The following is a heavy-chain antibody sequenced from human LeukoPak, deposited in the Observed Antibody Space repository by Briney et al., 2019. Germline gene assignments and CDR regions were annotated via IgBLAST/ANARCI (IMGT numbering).Heavy chain of an antibody. V-gene: IGHV1-8*01. CDR2: MNPNSGNT. D-gene: IGHD3-9*01. J-gene: IGHJ4*02. CDR3: ARATGKDILTGRKLDN. Sequence: VASVKVSCKASGYTFTSYDINWVRQATGQGLEWMGWMNPNSGNTGYAQNFQGRVTMTRNTSISIAYMELSSLRSDDTAVYYCARATGKDILTGRKLDNWGQGTLVTVSS. CDR1: GYTFTSYD.